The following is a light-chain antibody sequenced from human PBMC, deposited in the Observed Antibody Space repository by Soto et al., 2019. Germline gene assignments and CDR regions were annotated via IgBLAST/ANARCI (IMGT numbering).Light chain of an antibody. Sequence: QSALTQPASVSGSPGQSITIYCTGTSSDVGGYNYVCWYQQHPGKAPKLIIYGVTNRPSGVSNHFSGSKSGNTASLSISGLQAEDEADYYCSSYTSSGTVVFGGGTKLTVL. CDR1: SSDVGGYNY. CDR2: GVT. J-gene: IGLJ3*02. V-gene: IGLV2-14*03. CDR3: SSYTSSGTVV.